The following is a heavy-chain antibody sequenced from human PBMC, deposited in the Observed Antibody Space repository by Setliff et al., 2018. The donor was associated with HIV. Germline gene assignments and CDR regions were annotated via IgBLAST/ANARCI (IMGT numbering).Heavy chain of an antibody. V-gene: IGHV3-21*04. J-gene: IGHJ4*02. CDR3: AKGFDYGEYYSFDS. D-gene: IGHD4-17*01. CDR1: GFTFSTFS. CDR2: ITSRSADI. Sequence: PGGSLRLSCAASGFTFSTFSMSWVRQAPGKGLEWVSSITSRSADIYYADSVRGRFTISRDNARNTLYLQMNTLRGEDTAVYYCAKGFDYGEYYSFDSWGQGTLVTVSS.